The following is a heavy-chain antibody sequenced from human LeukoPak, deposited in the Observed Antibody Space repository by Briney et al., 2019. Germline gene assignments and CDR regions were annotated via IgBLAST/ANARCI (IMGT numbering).Heavy chain of an antibody. D-gene: IGHD5-12*01. CDR2: IYYSGST. CDR3: ARATRATPWDYHYYMDV. CDR1: GGSISSGGYY. V-gene: IGHV4-31*03. J-gene: IGHJ6*03. Sequence: SETLSLTCTVSGGSISSGGYYWSWIRQHPGKGLEWIGYIYYSGSTYYNPSLKSRVTISVDTSKNQFSLKLSSVTAADTAVYYCARATRATPWDYHYYMDVWGKGTTVTVSS.